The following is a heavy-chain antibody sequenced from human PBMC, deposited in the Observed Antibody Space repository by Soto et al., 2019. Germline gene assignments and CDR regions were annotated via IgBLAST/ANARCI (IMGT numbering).Heavy chain of an antibody. CDR2: IYYSGST. J-gene: IGHJ4*02. Sequence: PSETLSLTCTVSGGSISSYYWSWIRQPPGKGLEWIGYIYYSGSTNYNPSLKSRVTISVDTSKNQFSLKLSSVTAEDTAVYYCARSTYYYDSSGYFPLTNWGQGTLVPVSS. CDR3: ARSTYYYDSSGYFPLTN. CDR1: GGSISSYY. D-gene: IGHD3-22*01. V-gene: IGHV4-59*01.